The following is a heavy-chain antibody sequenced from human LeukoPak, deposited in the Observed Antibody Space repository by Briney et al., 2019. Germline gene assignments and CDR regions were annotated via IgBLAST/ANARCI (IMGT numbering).Heavy chain of an antibody. Sequence: ASVKLSCKASGYPFSAHFLNWVRQAPGQGLEWRCNIDTTTGNPRYAQDFTGRFVFSLDTSVSTAYLQITSLKADDTTAYYCVRGTPTPGMDYWGQGTLVTVSS. CDR1: GYPFSAHF. J-gene: IGHJ4*02. CDR3: VRGTPTPGMDY. D-gene: IGHD3-10*01. V-gene: IGHV7-4-1*02. CDR2: IDTTTGNP.